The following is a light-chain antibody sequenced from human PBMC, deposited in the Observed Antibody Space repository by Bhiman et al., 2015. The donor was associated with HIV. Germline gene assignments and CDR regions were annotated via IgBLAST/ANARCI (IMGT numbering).Light chain of an antibody. CDR2: GDT. J-gene: IGLJ1*01. Sequence: QSVLTQPPSVSGAPGQRVTISCTGSSSNTGAGYEVHWYQQLPGTAPKLLIYGDTSRPSGIPDRFSGSKSGTSATLGITGLQTGDEADYYCGTWDSSLSAGGVFGTGTKVTVL. CDR1: SSNTGAGYE. V-gene: IGLV1-50*01. CDR3: GTWDSSLSAGGV.